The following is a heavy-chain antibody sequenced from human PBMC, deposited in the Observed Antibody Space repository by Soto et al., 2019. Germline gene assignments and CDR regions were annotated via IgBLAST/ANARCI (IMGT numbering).Heavy chain of an antibody. CDR2: ISSDGNNK. Sequence: GGSLRLSGAASGFTINNYGMHWFRQTPGKGLEWVAVISSDGNNKEYGDSAKGRFTISRDNSENTLYLQMNNLRADDTAVYYCARDWGLDWLLQDRFDSWGQGTLVTVSS. V-gene: IGHV3-30*03. CDR1: GFTINNYG. D-gene: IGHD3-9*01. J-gene: IGHJ4*02. CDR3: ARDWGLDWLLQDRFDS.